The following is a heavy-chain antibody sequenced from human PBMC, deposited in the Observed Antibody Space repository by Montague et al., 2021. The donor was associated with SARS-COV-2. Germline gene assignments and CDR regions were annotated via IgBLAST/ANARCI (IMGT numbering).Heavy chain of an antibody. CDR2: LDIDGTRI. CDR3: IRDMFGEWDH. D-gene: IGHD3-10*02. J-gene: IGHJ4*02. Sequence: SLSLSFAASGFTLSGFWMPWVRHAPGKGLEWVSRLDIDGTRIDYRDSVRGRFTISRDSAKNTLYLQMNSLRAEDTAVYYCIRDMFGEWDHWGQGTLATVSS. CDR1: GFTLSGFW. V-gene: IGHV3-74*01.